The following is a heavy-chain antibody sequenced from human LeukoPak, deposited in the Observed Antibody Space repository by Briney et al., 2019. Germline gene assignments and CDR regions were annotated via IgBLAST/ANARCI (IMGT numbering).Heavy chain of an antibody. J-gene: IGHJ4*02. CDR1: GDSLSNNNVA. D-gene: IGHD5-18*01. CDR3: ARGCYSSFDY. V-gene: IGHV6-1*01. Sequence: SQTLSLTCAISGDSLSNNNVAWNWIRQSPSRGLEWLGRTYYRSKWNTDYAVSVKSRITINSDTSKNQFSLQPNSVTPEDTAVYYCARGCYSSFDYWDQGTLVAVSS. CDR2: TYYRSKWNT.